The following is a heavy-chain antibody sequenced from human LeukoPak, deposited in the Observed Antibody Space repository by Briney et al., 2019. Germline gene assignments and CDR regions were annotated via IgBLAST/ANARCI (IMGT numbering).Heavy chain of an antibody. CDR3: ARVGAAAGTLAEGYYYYGMDV. J-gene: IGHJ6*02. V-gene: IGHV1-69*01. Sequence: SVKVSCKASGGTFSSYAISRVRQAPGQGLEWMGGIIPIFGTANYAQKFQGRVTITADESTSTAYMELSSLRSEDTAVYYCARVGAAAGTLAEGYYYYGMDVWGQGTTVTVSS. D-gene: IGHD6-13*01. CDR1: GGTFSSYA. CDR2: IIPIFGTA.